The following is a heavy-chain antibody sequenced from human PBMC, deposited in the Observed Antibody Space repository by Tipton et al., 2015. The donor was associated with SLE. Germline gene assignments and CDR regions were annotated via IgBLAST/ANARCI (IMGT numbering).Heavy chain of an antibody. CDR1: GVTISSHA. J-gene: IGHJ4*02. CDR3: AKGPYYYDSSGPFDY. V-gene: IGHV3-23*01. D-gene: IGHD3-22*01. Sequence: SGVTISSHAMSWVRQAPGKGLEWVSGISGSGGSTYYADSVKGRFIVSRDNPKNTLYLQMNSLRAEDTAIYYCAKGPYYYDSSGPFDYWGQGTLVTVSS. CDR2: ISGSGGST.